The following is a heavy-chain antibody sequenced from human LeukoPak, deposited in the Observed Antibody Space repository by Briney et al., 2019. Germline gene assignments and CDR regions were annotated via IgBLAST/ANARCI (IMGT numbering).Heavy chain of an antibody. V-gene: IGHV1-8*01. Sequence: ASVKVSCKASGYTFTSYYINWVRQATGQGLEWMGWMNPNSGNTIYAQKFEGRVIMTRTTSISTAYMALNSLGSEDTAVYYCARGPAKNTDGYWFDPWGQGTLVTVSS. CDR3: ARGPAKNTDGYWFDP. CDR2: MNPNSGNT. CDR1: GYTFTSYY. D-gene: IGHD2-2*01. J-gene: IGHJ5*02.